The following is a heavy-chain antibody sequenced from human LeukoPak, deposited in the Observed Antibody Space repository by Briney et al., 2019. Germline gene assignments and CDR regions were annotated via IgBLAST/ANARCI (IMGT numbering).Heavy chain of an antibody. CDR2: INHSGST. D-gene: IGHD3-10*01. J-gene: IGHJ4*02. V-gene: IGHV4-34*01. Sequence: SETLSLTRAVYGGSFSGYYWSWIRQPPGKGLEWIGEINHSGSTNYNPSLKSRVTISVDTSKNQFSLKLSSVTAADTAVYYCARSTRYYGSGYWGQGTLVTVSS. CDR1: GGSFSGYY. CDR3: ARSTRYYGSGY.